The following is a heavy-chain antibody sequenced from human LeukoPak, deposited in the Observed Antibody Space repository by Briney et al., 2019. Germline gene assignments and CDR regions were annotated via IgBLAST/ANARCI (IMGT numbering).Heavy chain of an antibody. CDR1: GGSFSGSY. V-gene: IGHV4-34*01. CDR2: INHSGST. CDR3: ARGRIAAATTYYFDY. Sequence: SETLSLTCAVYGGSFSGSYWSWIRQPPGKGLEWIGEINHSGSTNYNPSLKSRVTISVDTSENQFSLKMRSVTAADTAVYYCARGRIAAATTYYFDYWGQGTLVTVSS. J-gene: IGHJ4*02. D-gene: IGHD6-13*01.